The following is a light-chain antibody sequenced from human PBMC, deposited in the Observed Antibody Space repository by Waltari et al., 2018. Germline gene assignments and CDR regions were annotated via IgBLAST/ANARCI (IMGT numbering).Light chain of an antibody. CDR2: AAS. CDR1: QGISSY. J-gene: IGKJ1*01. V-gene: IGKV1-8*01. CDR3: QQYYSHPPT. Sequence: AIRITQSPSSLSASTGDRVTITCRASQGISSYLAWYQQKPGKAPKFLTYAASTLQSGVPSRLGGSGSGTDFTLTISCLQSEDFASYYCQQYYSHPPTFGQGTKVENK.